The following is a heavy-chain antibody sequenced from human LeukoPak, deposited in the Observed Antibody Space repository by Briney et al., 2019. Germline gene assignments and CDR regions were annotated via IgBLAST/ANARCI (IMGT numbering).Heavy chain of an antibody. Sequence: PGGSLRLSCTASGFTFSSYWMHWVRQAPGEGLVWVSGINGDGSSTRFADSVKGRFSISRDNAKNTLYLQMKSLRGEDTAVYYCTRESVGKGVWGPGATVTVSS. CDR2: INGDGSST. J-gene: IGHJ6*02. CDR1: GFTFSSYW. CDR3: TRESVGKGV. V-gene: IGHV3-74*01.